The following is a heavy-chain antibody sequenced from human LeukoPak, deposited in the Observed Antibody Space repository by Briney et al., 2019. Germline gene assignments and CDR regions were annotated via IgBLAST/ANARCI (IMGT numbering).Heavy chain of an antibody. CDR1: GGSISSGGYS. CDR2: IYHSGST. D-gene: IGHD3-10*01. J-gene: IGHJ5*02. Sequence: SQTLSLTCAVSGGSISSGGYSWSWIRQPPGKGLEWIGYIYHSGSTYYNPSLKSRVTISVDRSKNQFSLKLSSVTAADTAVYYCARETSYGSGINWFDPWGQGTLVTVSS. CDR3: ARETSYGSGINWFDP. V-gene: IGHV4-30-2*01.